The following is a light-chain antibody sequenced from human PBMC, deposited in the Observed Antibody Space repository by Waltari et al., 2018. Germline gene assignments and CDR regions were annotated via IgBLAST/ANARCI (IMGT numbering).Light chain of an antibody. CDR3: QQRHNWPLT. CDR1: QSVRSY. Sequence: EIVLTQSPATLSLSPGERAILSCRASQSVRSYLAWYQQKPGQAPRPLIYDTSNRASGIPARFSGSGSGTDFSLSISSLEPEDFAVYYCQQRHNWPLTFGGGTKVEIK. V-gene: IGKV3-11*01. J-gene: IGKJ4*01. CDR2: DTS.